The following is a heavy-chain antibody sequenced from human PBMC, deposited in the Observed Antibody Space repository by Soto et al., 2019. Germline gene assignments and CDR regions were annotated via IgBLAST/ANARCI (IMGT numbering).Heavy chain of an antibody. D-gene: IGHD6-19*01. CDR1: GGSFSCYY. CDR2: INHSGST. CDR3: ASYSSGWYYFDY. Sequence: PSETLSRTCAVYGGSFSCYYWSWSRQPPGKGLEWIGEINHSGSTNYNPSLKSRVTISVDTSKNQFSLKLSSVTAADTAVYYCASYSSGWYYFDYWGQGTLVTVSS. J-gene: IGHJ4*02. V-gene: IGHV4-34*01.